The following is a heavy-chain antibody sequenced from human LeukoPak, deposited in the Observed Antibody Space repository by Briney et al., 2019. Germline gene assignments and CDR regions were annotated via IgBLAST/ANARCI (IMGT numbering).Heavy chain of an antibody. J-gene: IGHJ5*02. CDR1: GGSISSSNW. D-gene: IGHD4-11*01. Sequence: SETLSLTCAVSGGSISSSNWWSWVRQPPGKGLEWIGEIYHSGSTNYNPSLKSRVTISVDKSKNQFSLKLSSVTAADTAVYYCARDSSSNYLRLFDPWGQGTLVTVSS. CDR3: ARDSSSNYLRLFDP. CDR2: IYHSGST. V-gene: IGHV4-4*02.